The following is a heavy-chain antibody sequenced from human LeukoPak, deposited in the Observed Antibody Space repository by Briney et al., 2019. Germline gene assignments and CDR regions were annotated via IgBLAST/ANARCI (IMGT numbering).Heavy chain of an antibody. CDR1: GGSISSSSYY. Sequence: KASETLSLTCTVSGGSISSSSYYWGWIRQPPGKGLEWIGSIYYNGSTYYNPSLKSRGTIAVDTSKNQFSLKLSSVTAADTAVYYCARAGRDGYLYYFDYWGQGTLVTVSS. D-gene: IGHD5-24*01. CDR2: IYYNGST. J-gene: IGHJ4*02. V-gene: IGHV4-39*01. CDR3: ARAGRDGYLYYFDY.